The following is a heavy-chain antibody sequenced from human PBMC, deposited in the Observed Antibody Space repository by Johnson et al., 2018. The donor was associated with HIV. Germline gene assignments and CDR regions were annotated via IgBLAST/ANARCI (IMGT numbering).Heavy chain of an antibody. CDR1: GFAFRTYW. Sequence: VQLVESGGSVVRPGGSLRLSCAASGFAFRTYWMVWVRQVPGKRPVWVARIYNDGSRTTYADSVRGRFTISRDNAKYTVDLQMNSLRAGDTAVYYCARGGYGDYGGGDAFDIWGQGTMVTVSS. J-gene: IGHJ3*02. V-gene: IGHV3-74*03. D-gene: IGHD4-17*01. CDR3: ARGGYGDYGGGDAFDI. CDR2: IYNDGSRT.